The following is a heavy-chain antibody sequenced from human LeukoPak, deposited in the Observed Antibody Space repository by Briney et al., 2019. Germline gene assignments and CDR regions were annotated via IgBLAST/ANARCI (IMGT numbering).Heavy chain of an antibody. J-gene: IGHJ4*02. D-gene: IGHD2-2*01. Sequence: PGGSLRLSCAASGFTFRTYWMYWVRQAPGKGLEWVSALSGSGGSKFYADSVKGRFTVSRDNSKNTLYLQMNSLRAEDTAVYYCAKGPKVPAPTYYFDYWGQGTLATVSS. CDR3: AKGPKVPAPTYYFDY. CDR1: GFTFRTYW. V-gene: IGHV3-23*01. CDR2: LSGSGGSK.